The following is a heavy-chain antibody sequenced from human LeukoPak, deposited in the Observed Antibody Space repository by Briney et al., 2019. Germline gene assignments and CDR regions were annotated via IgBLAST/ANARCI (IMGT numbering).Heavy chain of an antibody. Sequence: GGSLRLSCVASGFTFTSYSMNWVRQAPGKGLEWVSTISGGGGSTYYADSVKGRFTISRDNSKNTLYLQVNSLRAEGTAVYYCAKGGKWDVTPFDYWGQGTLVTVSS. D-gene: IGHD1-26*01. CDR3: AKGGKWDVTPFDY. J-gene: IGHJ4*02. CDR2: ISGGGGST. V-gene: IGHV3-23*01. CDR1: GFTFTSYS.